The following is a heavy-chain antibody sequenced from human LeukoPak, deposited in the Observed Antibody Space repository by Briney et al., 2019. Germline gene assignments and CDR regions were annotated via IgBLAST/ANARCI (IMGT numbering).Heavy chain of an antibody. J-gene: IGHJ4*02. CDR1: GGSISSSSYY. V-gene: IGHV4-39*01. Sequence: PSETLSLTCTVSGGSISSSSYYWGWIRQPPGKGLEWIGSIYYSGSTYYNPSLKSRVTISVDTSKNQFSLNLSSVTAADTAVYYCARHVRYCGGGSCYGPDYFDYWGQGTLVTVST. CDR3: ARHVRYCGGGSCYGPDYFDY. D-gene: IGHD2-15*01. CDR2: IYYSGST.